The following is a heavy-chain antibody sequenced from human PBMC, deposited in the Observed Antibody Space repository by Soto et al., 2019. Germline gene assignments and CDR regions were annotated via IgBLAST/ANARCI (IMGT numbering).Heavy chain of an antibody. Sequence: GASLRLSGVASGFNLNMYTMNWVPQAPGKGLEWVLSISSSSGDIFYADSVKGRFTISRDNAKNSLNLQMNSLRVEDTAVYFCAATLLPPYEFAFGGVVAGSLDYWGQGSLVTVSS. V-gene: IGHV3-21*04. CDR1: GFNLNMYT. D-gene: IGHD3-16*02. J-gene: IGHJ4*02. CDR2: ISSSSGDI. CDR3: AATLLPPYEFAFGGVVAGSLDY.